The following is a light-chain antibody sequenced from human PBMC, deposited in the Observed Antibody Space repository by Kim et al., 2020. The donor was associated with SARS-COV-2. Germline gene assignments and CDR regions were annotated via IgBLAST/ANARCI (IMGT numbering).Light chain of an antibody. CDR1: QSVSSYY. V-gene: IGKV3-20*01. J-gene: IGKJ5*01. CDR2: GAS. Sequence: EIVLTQSPGTLSLSPGERATLSCRASQSVSSYYLAWYQQKPGQAPRLLIYGASGRATGIPDRFSGSGSGTDFTLTISRLEPADFAVYYCQQYGSSQITFGQGTRLEIK. CDR3: QQYGSSQIT.